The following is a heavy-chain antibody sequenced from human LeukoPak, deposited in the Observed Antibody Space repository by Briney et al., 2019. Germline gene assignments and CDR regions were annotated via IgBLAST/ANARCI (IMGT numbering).Heavy chain of an antibody. D-gene: IGHD2-15*01. CDR1: GGIFSSYA. CDR3: SRAGEYCSGGSCYSGVYFDY. Sequence: ASVKVSCKASGGIFSSYAVSWVRQAPGQGLEWMGGIIPIFGKADYAQKFQDRVTITADESTSTAYLELRSLRSEDTALYYCSRAGEYCSGGSCYSGVYFDYWGQGTLATVSS. V-gene: IGHV1-69*13. J-gene: IGHJ4*02. CDR2: IIPIFGKA.